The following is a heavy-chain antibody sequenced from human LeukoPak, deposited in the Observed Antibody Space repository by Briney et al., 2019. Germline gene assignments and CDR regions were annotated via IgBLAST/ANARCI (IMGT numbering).Heavy chain of an antibody. CDR1: GFTFSNAW. V-gene: IGHV3-15*01. CDR2: IKSKTNGGTA. J-gene: IGHJ4*02. D-gene: IGHD3-22*01. Sequence: GGSLRLSCAASGFTFSNAWMSWVRQAPGKGQEWVGRIKSKTNGGTADYAPPVKGRYTISRDDSKNTLFLQMNSLKAEDTAVYYCTTDSETYYYDSSAYYYGSFDYWGQGTLATVSS. CDR3: TTDSETYYYDSSAYYYGSFDY.